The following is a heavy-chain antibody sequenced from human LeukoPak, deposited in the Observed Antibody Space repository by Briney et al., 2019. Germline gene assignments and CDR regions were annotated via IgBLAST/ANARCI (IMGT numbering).Heavy chain of an antibody. D-gene: IGHD4-17*01. V-gene: IGHV3-9*01. CDR2: ISWNSGNI. Sequence: GRSLRLACAASGSTFGDYAMHWVRQAPGKGLEWVSGISWNSGNIGYADSVKGRFTISRDNAKNSLYLQMNSLRAEDTALYYCANLHGDYRDYWGQGTLVTVSS. CDR3: ANLHGDYRDY. J-gene: IGHJ4*02. CDR1: GSTFGDYA.